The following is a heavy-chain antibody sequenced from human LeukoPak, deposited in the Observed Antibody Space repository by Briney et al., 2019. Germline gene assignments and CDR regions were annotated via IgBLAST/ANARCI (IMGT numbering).Heavy chain of an antibody. V-gene: IGHV3-23*01. Sequence: PGGSLRLSCAASGFTFSSYAMSWVRQAPGKGLEGVSGFSVSDGITYYADSVKGRFTISRGNTKNSLYLQMNSLRAADTAVYYCANRYSYGKTDAFDIWGQGTMATVSS. D-gene: IGHD5-18*01. CDR1: GFTFSSYA. J-gene: IGHJ3*02. CDR2: FSVSDGIT. CDR3: ANRYSYGKTDAFDI.